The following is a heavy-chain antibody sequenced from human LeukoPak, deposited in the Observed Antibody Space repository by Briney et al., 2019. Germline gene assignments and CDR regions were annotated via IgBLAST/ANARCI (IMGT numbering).Heavy chain of an antibody. CDR2: INHSGST. CDR3: ARRYPSSHGDYVHTYYFDY. V-gene: IGHV4-34*01. J-gene: IGHJ4*02. D-gene: IGHD4-17*01. CDR1: GGSFSGYY. Sequence: PSETLSLTCAVYGGSFSGYYWSWIRQPPGKGLEWIGEINHSGSTNYNPSLKSRVTISVDTSKNQFSLKLSSVTAADTAVYYCARRYPSSHGDYVHTYYFDYWGQGTLVTVSS.